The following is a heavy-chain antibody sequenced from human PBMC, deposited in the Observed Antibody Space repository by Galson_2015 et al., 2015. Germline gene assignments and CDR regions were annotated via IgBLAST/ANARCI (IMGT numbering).Heavy chain of an antibody. J-gene: IGHJ5*02. CDR2: IYYSGST. CDR1: GGSISSYY. D-gene: IGHD3-10*01. CDR3: ARRATYYYGSGSYYNGYSWFDP. V-gene: IGHV4-59*01. Sequence: ETLSLTCTVSGGSISSYYWSWIRQPPGKGLEWIGYIYYSGSTNYNPSLKSRVTISVDTSKNQFSPKLSSVTAADTAVYYCARRATYYYGSGSYYNGYSWFDPWGQGTLVTVSS.